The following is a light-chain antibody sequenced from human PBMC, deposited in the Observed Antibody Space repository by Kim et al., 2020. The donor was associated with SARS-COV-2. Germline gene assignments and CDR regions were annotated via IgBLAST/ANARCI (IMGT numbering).Light chain of an antibody. V-gene: IGLV2-11*01. Sequence: QSALTQPRSVSGSPGQSVTISCTGTSSEVGGYNYVSWYQQHPGKAPKLMISDVSKRPSGVPDRFSGSKSGNTASLTISGLQAEDEADYYCCSYAGSYTLVFGGGTQLTVL. J-gene: IGLJ3*02. CDR2: DVS. CDR1: SSEVGGYNY. CDR3: CSYAGSYTLV.